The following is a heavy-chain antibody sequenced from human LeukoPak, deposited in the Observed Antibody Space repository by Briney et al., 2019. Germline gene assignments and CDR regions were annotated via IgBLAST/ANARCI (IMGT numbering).Heavy chain of an antibody. Sequence: GGSLRLSCAASGFTFDSYWMNWVRQAAGKGLQWVANINQDGSQQHYVDSVKGRFTISRDNAKNSLYLQINSLRADDTAVYYCARDNSRNDLEYWGQGTLVTVSS. CDR3: ARDNSRNDLEY. CDR2: INQDGSQQ. J-gene: IGHJ4*02. CDR1: GFTFDSYW. D-gene: IGHD1-1*01. V-gene: IGHV3-7*04.